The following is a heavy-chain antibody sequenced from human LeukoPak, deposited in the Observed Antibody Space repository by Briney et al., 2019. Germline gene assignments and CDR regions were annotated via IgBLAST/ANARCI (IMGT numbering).Heavy chain of an antibody. CDR3: AGGRGWYSPDY. J-gene: IGHJ4*02. CDR2: ITSKPNSYET. D-gene: IGHD6-19*01. Sequence: GGSLRLSCAAPGFTFSGSAMHWVRQASGKGLEWVGRITSKPNSYETVYAASMNGRFTISRDDSKNTAYLQMNSLKTEDTAVYYCAGGRGWYSPDYWGQGTLVAVSS. V-gene: IGHV3-73*01. CDR1: GFTFSGSA.